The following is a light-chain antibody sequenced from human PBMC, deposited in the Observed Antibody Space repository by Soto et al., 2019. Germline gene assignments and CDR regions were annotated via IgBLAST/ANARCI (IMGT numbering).Light chain of an antibody. CDR2: GAS. J-gene: IGKJ1*01. CDR3: QQYINWPRT. CDR1: QRLSSN. Sequence: EIVLTQSPVTLSVSPGERVTLSFRASQRLSSNLAWYQQRPGQAPRLLIYGASIRATDIPARFIGSGSGTEFTLTISSLQSEDFAVYYCQQYINWPRTFGQGTKV. V-gene: IGKV3-15*01.